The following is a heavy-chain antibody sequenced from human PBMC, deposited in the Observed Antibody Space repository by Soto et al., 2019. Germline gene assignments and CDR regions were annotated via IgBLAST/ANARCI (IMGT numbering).Heavy chain of an antibody. V-gene: IGHV3-30-3*01. CDR1: GFTFSSYA. Sequence: QVQLVESGGGVVQPGRSLRLSCAASGFTFSSYAMHWVRKAPGKGLEWVAVISYDGSNKYYADSVKGRFTISRDNSKNTPYLQMNSLIAEDKAVYYCARDLRHSYGYLEVDDYWGQGTLVTVSS. CDR2: ISYDGSNK. CDR3: ARDLRHSYGYLEVDDY. J-gene: IGHJ4*02. D-gene: IGHD5-18*01.